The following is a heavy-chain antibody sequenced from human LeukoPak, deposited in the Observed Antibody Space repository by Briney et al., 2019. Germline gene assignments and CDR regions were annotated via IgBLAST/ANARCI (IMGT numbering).Heavy chain of an antibody. D-gene: IGHD2-2*01. CDR2: IYSGGST. J-gene: IGHJ4*02. Sequence: GGSLRLSCAASGVTVGNNYMNWVRQAPGKGLEWVSLIYSGGSTHYADSVKGRFTISRDNSKNTLYLQMNGLRAEDTAVYYCAREYCSSTSCLYDYWGQGTLVTVSS. CDR1: GVTVGNNY. V-gene: IGHV3-66*01. CDR3: AREYCSSTSCLYDY.